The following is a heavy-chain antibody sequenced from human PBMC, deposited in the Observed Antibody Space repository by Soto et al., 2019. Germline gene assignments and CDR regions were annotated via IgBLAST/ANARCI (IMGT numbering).Heavy chain of an antibody. D-gene: IGHD2-21*02. CDR2: ISGSGGST. CDR1: GFTFSSYG. Sequence: GGSLRLSCAASGFTFSSYGMHWVRQAPGKGLEWVSAISGSGGSTYYADSVKGRFTISRDNSKNTLYLQMNSLRAEDTAVYYCAKDWVLSVVTARVKWGQGTLVTFSS. J-gene: IGHJ4*02. V-gene: IGHV3-23*01. CDR3: AKDWVLSVVTARVK.